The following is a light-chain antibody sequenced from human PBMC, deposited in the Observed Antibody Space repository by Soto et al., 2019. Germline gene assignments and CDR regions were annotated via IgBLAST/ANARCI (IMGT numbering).Light chain of an antibody. CDR1: QDISDD. Sequence: AIQMTQSPSSLSASVGDRVTITCRASQDISDDVGWYQQTPGKAPKLLISGASRLQSGVPSRFSGSGSGAAFTLTITSLRPEDSATYYCLQNHNYPRTFGHGTKVDI. J-gene: IGKJ1*01. CDR3: LQNHNYPRT. CDR2: GAS. V-gene: IGKV1-6*01.